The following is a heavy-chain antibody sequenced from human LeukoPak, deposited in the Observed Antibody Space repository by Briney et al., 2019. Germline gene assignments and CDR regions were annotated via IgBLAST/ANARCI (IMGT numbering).Heavy chain of an antibody. CDR3: ARQNWDYGYAAFDI. CDR1: GGXISSRSYR. Sequence: SETLSLTCTVSGGXISSRSYRWGWIRQPPGKRLEWIGNIYYSGSPYYNPSLKSRATISVDTSKNQFSLKLSSVTAADTAVYYCARQNWDYGYAAFDIWGQGTMVTVSS. CDR2: IYYSGSP. J-gene: IGHJ3*02. D-gene: IGHD1-7*01. V-gene: IGHV4-39*01.